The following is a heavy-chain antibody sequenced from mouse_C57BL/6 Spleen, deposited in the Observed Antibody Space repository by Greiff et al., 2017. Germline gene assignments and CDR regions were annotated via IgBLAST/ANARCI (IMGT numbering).Heavy chain of an antibody. D-gene: IGHD1-1*01. V-gene: IGHV1-80*01. J-gene: IGHJ2*01. CDR1: GYAFSSYW. Sequence: QVQLKESGAELVKPGASVKISCKASGYAFSSYWMNWVKQRPGKGLEWIGQIYPGDGDTNYNGKFKGKATLTADKSSSTAYMQLSSLTSEDSAVYFCARHGSSRGFDYWGQGTTLTVSS. CDR2: IYPGDGDT. CDR3: ARHGSSRGFDY.